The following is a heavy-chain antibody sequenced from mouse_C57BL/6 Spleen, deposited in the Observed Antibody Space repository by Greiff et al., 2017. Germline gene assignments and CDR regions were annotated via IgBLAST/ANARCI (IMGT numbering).Heavy chain of an antibody. CDR1: GFNIQDDY. CDR2: IDPENGDT. J-gene: IGHJ4*01. D-gene: IGHD3-2*02. V-gene: IGHV14-4*01. Sequence: VQLQQSGAELVRPGASVKLSCTASGFNIQDDYMHWVKQRPEQGLEWIGWIDPENGDTEYASKFQGKATITADTSSNTAYLQRSSLTSVDTDVYYCTTGSSGYDYAMDYWGQGTSVTVSS. CDR3: TTGSSGYDYAMDY.